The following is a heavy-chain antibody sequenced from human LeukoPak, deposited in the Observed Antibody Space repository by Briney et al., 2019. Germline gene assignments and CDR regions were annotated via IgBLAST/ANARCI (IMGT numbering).Heavy chain of an antibody. Sequence: PGGSLRLSCAVSGYTFSDHYIDWVRQAPGEGLEWVGHTRNKANNYATEYAASVKGRFTISRDDSRNSVYLQMNSLKTEDTAVYYCARDPMATISFFDYWGQGTLVTVSS. CDR2: TRNKANNYAT. V-gene: IGHV3-72*01. J-gene: IGHJ4*02. D-gene: IGHD5-24*01. CDR3: ARDPMATISFFDY. CDR1: GYTFSDHY.